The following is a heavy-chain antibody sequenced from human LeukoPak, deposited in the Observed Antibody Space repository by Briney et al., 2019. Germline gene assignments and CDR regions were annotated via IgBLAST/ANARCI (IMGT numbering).Heavy chain of an antibody. V-gene: IGHV3-23*01. CDR3: AKYYYDSNIYPAGFDY. J-gene: IGHJ4*02. D-gene: IGHD3-22*01. Sequence: GGSLRLSCAASGFTFSYYAMSWVRQAPGKGLEWVSTISSSDTSTYYADSVKGRFSISRDNSRTTLYLQMNSLRAEDTAVYYCAKYYYDSNIYPAGFDYWGQGTLVTVSS. CDR2: ISSSDTST. CDR1: GFTFSYYA.